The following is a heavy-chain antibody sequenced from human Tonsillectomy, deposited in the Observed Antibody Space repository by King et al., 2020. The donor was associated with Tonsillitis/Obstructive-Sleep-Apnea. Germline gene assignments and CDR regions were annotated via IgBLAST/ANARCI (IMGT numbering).Heavy chain of an antibody. CDR2: IYSGDAT. CDR1: GFIVSSNF. Sequence: DVQLVESGGDLVQPGGSLRLSCAASGFIVSSNFMSWVRQAPGKGLEWVSLIYSGDATYYADSVKGRFTISRDNSKNTLYLQMNSLRAADTAVYYCAKGGSWSFDFWGQGTLVTVSS. V-gene: IGHV3-66*01. CDR3: AKGGSWSFDF. D-gene: IGHD6-6*01. J-gene: IGHJ4*02.